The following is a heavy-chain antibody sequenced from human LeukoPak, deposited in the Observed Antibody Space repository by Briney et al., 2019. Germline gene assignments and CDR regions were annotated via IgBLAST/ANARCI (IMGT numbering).Heavy chain of an antibody. D-gene: IGHD2-2*01. CDR3: ARDEVRRLN. J-gene: IGHJ4*02. CDR2: IYYSGST. CDR1: GGSISSSSYY. V-gene: IGHV4-39*02. Sequence: ASETLSLTCTVSGGSISSSSYYWGWIRQPPGKGLEWIGSIYYSGSTYYNPSLKSRVTISVDTSKNQFSLKLSSVTAADTAVYYCARDEVRRLNWGQGTLVTVSS.